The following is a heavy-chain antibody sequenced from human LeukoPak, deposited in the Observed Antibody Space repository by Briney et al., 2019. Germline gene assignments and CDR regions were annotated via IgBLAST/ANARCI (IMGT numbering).Heavy chain of an antibody. CDR2: IWYDGSNK. CDR1: GFTFSSYG. CDR3: ARGFLDTAMVTPRDYYYYYMDV. Sequence: GGSLRLSCAASGFTFSSYGMHWVRQAPGKGLEWVAVIWYDGSNKYYADSVKGRFTISRDNSKNTLYLQMNSLRAEDTAVYYCARGFLDTAMVTPRDYYYYYMDVWGKGTTVTVSS. J-gene: IGHJ6*03. D-gene: IGHD5-18*01. V-gene: IGHV3-33*01.